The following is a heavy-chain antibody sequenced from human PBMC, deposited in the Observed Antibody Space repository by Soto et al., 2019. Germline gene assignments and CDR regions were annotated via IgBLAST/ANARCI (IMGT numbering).Heavy chain of an antibody. CDR3: TGLVDY. V-gene: IGHV3-15*07. Sequence: EVQLVESGGGLVKPGGSLRLSCAASGFTFSNAWMNWVRQAPGKGLEWVGRIKRKTDGGTTDYAAPVKGRFTISRDDSKTTLYLQMNSLKTEDTAVYYCTGLVDYWGQGTLVTVSS. D-gene: IGHD6-6*01. CDR2: IKRKTDGGTT. J-gene: IGHJ4*02. CDR1: GFTFSNAW.